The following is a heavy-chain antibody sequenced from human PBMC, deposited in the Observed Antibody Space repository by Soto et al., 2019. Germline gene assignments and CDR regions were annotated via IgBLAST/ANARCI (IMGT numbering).Heavy chain of an antibody. CDR1: GYSFTSYW. D-gene: IGHD3-16*01. CDR3: ARRWTGLADYYYGMDV. CDR2: IDPSDSYT. V-gene: IGHV5-10-1*01. J-gene: IGHJ6*02. Sequence: GESLKISCKGSGYSFTSYWISWVRQMPGKGLEWMGRIDPSDSYTNYSPSFQGHVTISADKSISTAYLQWSSLKASDTAMYYCARRWTGLADYYYGMDVWGQGTTVTVSS.